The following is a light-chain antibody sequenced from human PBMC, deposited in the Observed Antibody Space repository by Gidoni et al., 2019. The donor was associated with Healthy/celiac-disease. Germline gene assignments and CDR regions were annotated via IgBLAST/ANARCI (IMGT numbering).Light chain of an antibody. V-gene: IGKV1-39*01. Sequence: DIQITQSPSSLPASVGDRVTITCRASQSISSYLNWYQQKQGKAPKLLIYAASSLQSGVPSRFSGSGSGTDVTLTISSLQPEDFATYYCQQSYSTPLSFXGXTKVEIK. CDR1: QSISSY. CDR2: AAS. J-gene: IGKJ4*01. CDR3: QQSYSTPLS.